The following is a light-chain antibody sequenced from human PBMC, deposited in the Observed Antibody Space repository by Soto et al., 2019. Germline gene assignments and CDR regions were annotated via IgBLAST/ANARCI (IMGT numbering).Light chain of an antibody. V-gene: IGKV1-33*01. CDR1: QDISNY. CDR2: DAS. J-gene: IGKJ4*01. Sequence: DIQMTQSPSSLSASVGDRVTITCQASQDISNYLNWYQQKPGKAPKLLIYDASNLETGVPSRFSGSGSGKDFTFTSSSLQPEDIATYYCQQYDNLPLTFGGGTKVEIK. CDR3: QQYDNLPLT.